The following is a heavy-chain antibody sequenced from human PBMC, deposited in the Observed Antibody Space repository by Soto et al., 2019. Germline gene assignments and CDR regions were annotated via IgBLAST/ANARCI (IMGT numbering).Heavy chain of an antibody. Sequence: SETLSLTCTVSGGSISSGGYYWSWIRQHPGKGLEWIGYIYYSGSTYYNPSLKSRVTISVDTSKNQFSLKLSSVTAADTAVYSCARSLDSSGYYYYYYYYGMDVWGQGTTVTVSS. J-gene: IGHJ6*02. D-gene: IGHD3-22*01. CDR2: IYYSGST. V-gene: IGHV4-31*03. CDR3: ARSLDSSGYYYYYYYYGMDV. CDR1: GGSISSGGYY.